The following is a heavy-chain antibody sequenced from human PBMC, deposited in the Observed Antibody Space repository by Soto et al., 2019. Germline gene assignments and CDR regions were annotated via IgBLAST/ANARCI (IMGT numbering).Heavy chain of an antibody. Sequence: PSVTLSLTCAAYPGTFTGYHWTCIRHTPGRGLKWPGETNHSGSPTYNPSLRSRVSISVDTSKNHCSLKLSSVTAADTAVYYCARGGRAVAVNGGFDYWGRGTLVAV. CDR1: PGTFTGYH. V-gene: IGHV4-34*01. D-gene: IGHD6-19*01. CDR2: TNHSGSP. CDR3: ARGGRAVAVNGGFDY. J-gene: IGHJ4*02.